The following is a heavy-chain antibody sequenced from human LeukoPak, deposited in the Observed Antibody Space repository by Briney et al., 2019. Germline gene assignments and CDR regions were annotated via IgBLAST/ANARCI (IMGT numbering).Heavy chain of an antibody. J-gene: IGHJ3*02. Sequence: GGSLRLSCAASGFTFDNYAMHWVRQAPGKGLEWVSLISGDGGSTYYADSVKGRFTISRDNSKNSLYLQMNSLRTEDTALYYCAKVFYDSSGIDAFDIWGQGTMVTVSS. CDR2: ISGDGGST. V-gene: IGHV3-43*02. CDR3: AKVFYDSSGIDAFDI. CDR1: GFTFDNYA. D-gene: IGHD3-22*01.